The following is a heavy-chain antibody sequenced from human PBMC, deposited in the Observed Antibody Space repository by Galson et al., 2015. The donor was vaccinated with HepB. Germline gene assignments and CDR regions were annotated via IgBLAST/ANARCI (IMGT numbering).Heavy chain of an antibody. J-gene: IGHJ4*02. CDR1: GYTFTGYY. D-gene: IGHD2-15*01. Sequence: KASGYTFTGYYLHWVRRAPGQGLEWMGWINPNSGGTNYAQKFQGRVTMTRDTSINTAYMELSRLRSDDTAVYYCARIPGYCSGGSCSLFDYWGQGTLVTVSS. CDR3: ARIPGYCSGGSCSLFDY. CDR2: INPNSGGT. V-gene: IGHV1-2*02.